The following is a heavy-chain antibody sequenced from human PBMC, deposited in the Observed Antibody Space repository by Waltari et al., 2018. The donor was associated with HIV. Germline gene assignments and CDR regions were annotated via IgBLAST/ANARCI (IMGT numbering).Heavy chain of an antibody. J-gene: IGHJ4*02. V-gene: IGHV4-34*01. CDR3: ARGRVDTAMVH. D-gene: IGHD5-18*01. Sequence: WIGEINHSGSTNYNPSLKSRVTISVDTSKNQFSLKLSSVTAADTAVYYCARGRVDTAMVHWGQGTLVTVSS. CDR2: INHSGST.